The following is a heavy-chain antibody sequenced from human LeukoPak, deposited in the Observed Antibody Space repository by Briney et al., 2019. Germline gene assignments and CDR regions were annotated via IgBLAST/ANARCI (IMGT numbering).Heavy chain of an antibody. J-gene: IGHJ4*02. CDR2: INTNTGNP. CDR1: GYTFTSYA. Sequence: ASVKVSCKASGYTFTSYAMNWVRQAPGQGLEWMGWINTNTGNPTYAQGFTGRFVFSLDTSVSTAYLQISSLRAEDTAVYYCARHKLTMVRGVIDYWGQGTLVTVSS. CDR3: ARHKLTMVRGVIDY. V-gene: IGHV7-4-1*02. D-gene: IGHD3-10*01.